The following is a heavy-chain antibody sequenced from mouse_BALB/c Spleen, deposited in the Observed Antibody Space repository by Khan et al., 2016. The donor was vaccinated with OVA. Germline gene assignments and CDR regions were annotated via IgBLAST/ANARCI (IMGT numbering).Heavy chain of an antibody. Sequence: SGPGPVKPSQSLSLTCTVTGYSITSDYAWNWIRQFPGNKLEWMGYISYSGNTKYNPSLKSRISITRDTSKNQFFLQLNFVTIEDTATYYCARIQGGDFDYWGQGTTLTVSS. J-gene: IGHJ2*01. CDR3: ARIQGGDFDY. V-gene: IGHV3-2*02. CDR1: GYSITSDYA. CDR2: ISYSGNT. D-gene: IGHD3-2*02.